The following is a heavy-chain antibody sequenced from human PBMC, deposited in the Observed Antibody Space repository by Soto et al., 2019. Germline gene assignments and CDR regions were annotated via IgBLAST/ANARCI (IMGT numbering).Heavy chain of an antibody. CDR2: INPNSGGT. V-gene: IGHV1-2*02. D-gene: IGHD3-22*01. J-gene: IGHJ6*02. CDR1: GYTFTGYY. CDR3: ARDEYYYDSSGPWYYYYGTDV. Sequence: DSVKVSCKASGYTFTGYYMHWVRQAPGQGLEWMGWINPNSGGTNYAQKFQGRVTMTRDTSISTAYMELSRLRSDDTAVYYCARDEYYYDSSGPWYYYYGTDVWGQGTTGTVSS.